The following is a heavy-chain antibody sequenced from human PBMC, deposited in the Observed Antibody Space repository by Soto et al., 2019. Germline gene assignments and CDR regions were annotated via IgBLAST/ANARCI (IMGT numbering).Heavy chain of an antibody. V-gene: IGHV3-23*01. Sequence: GGSLRLSCVASGFTFSSYAMSWVRQAPGQRLEWVATFSGGRDTTWHADSVKGRFTVSRDSSKNTLYLQMNSLRAEDTAVYYCAKGEPSRSLDYWGQGTLVTVSS. CDR3: AKGEPSRSLDY. CDR2: FSGGRDTT. J-gene: IGHJ4*02. D-gene: IGHD1-26*01. CDR1: GFTFSSYA.